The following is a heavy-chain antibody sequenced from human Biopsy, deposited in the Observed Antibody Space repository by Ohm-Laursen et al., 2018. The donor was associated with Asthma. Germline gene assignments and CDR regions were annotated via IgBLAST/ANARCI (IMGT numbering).Heavy chain of an antibody. CDR1: GGTFNTYV. CDR3: ARKAGSCISRTCYSLDF. J-gene: IGHJ4*02. Sequence: YSVKVSCKSLGGTFNTYVIGWARQATGQGLEWMGGINPVFGTTTYPQKFQDRVTITADDSTSTVYMELSSLRSEDTAVYYCARKAGSCISRTCYSLDFWGQGTLVTVSS. CDR2: INPVFGTT. D-gene: IGHD2-2*01. V-gene: IGHV1-69*01.